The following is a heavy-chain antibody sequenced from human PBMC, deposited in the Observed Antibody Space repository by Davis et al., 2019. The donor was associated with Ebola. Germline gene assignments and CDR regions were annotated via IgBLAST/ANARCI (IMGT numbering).Heavy chain of an antibody. D-gene: IGHD7-27*01. Sequence: SETLSLTCSISGGSVSAHYWSWIRQSPGKGLEWIGYIYYTGNTDYSPSLKSRVTMSLGTSANQFSLKLTSVTAADTAVYYCARDPDGHWGYYDYWGQGTLVTVSS. CDR3: ARDPDGHWGYYDY. CDR2: IYYTGNT. V-gene: IGHV4-59*02. J-gene: IGHJ4*02. CDR1: GGSVSAHY.